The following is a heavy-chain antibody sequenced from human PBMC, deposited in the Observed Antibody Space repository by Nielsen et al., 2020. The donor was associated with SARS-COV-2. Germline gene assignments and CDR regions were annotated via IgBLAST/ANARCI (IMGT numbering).Heavy chain of an antibody. J-gene: IGHJ6*02. CDR2: ISYDGSNK. CDR3: AKDARSSGRALYYYYGMDV. CDR1: GFTFSSYG. Sequence: GGSLRLSCAASGFTFSSYGMHWVRQAPGKGLEWVAVISYDGSNKYYADSVKGRFTISRDNSKNTLYLQMNSLRAEDTAVYYCAKDARSSGRALYYYYGMDVWGQGTTVTVSS. D-gene: IGHD3-10*01. V-gene: IGHV3-30*18.